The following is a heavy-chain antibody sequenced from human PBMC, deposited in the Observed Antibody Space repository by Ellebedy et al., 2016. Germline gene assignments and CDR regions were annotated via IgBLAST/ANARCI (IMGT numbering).Heavy chain of an antibody. Sequence: GESLKISXAASGFPFNSNGMSWVRQVPGKGLEWVSTISGLGGSTFYADAVKGRFTISRDNSNNTLFLQMSSLRAEDTAIYYCAKDFLSEPTWDMTTAQRGLRRPFDLWGQGTRVTVSS. V-gene: IGHV3-23*01. J-gene: IGHJ4*02. CDR2: ISGLGGST. D-gene: IGHD3-9*01. CDR3: AKDFLSEPTWDMTTAQRGLRRPFDL. CDR1: GFPFNSNG.